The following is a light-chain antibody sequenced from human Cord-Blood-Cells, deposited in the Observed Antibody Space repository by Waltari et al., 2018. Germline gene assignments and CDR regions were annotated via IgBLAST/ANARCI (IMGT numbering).Light chain of an antibody. CDR2: EGS. CDR1: SSDVGSYNL. V-gene: IGLV2-23*01. CDR3: CSYAGSIWV. Sequence: QSALTQPASVSGSPGQSITISCTGTSSDVGSYNLVSWYQQPPGKAPKLMIYEGSKRPSGVSNRFSGSKSGNTASLTISGLQAEDEADYYCCSYAGSIWVFGGGTKLTVL. J-gene: IGLJ3*02.